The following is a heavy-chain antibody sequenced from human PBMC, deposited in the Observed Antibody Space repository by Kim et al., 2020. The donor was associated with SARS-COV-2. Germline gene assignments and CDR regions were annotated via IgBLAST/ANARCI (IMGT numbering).Heavy chain of an antibody. J-gene: IGHJ5*02. CDR2: ISSSGSTI. CDR3: ARDGRLYCSGGSCANFREFDP. V-gene: IGHV3-11*01. D-gene: IGHD2-15*01. Sequence: GGSLRLSCAASGFTFSDYYMSWIRQAPGKGLEWVSYISSSGSTIYYADSVKGRFTISRDNAKNSLYLQMNSLRAEDTAVYYCARDGRLYCSGGSCANFREFDPWGQGTLVTVSS. CDR1: GFTFSDYY.